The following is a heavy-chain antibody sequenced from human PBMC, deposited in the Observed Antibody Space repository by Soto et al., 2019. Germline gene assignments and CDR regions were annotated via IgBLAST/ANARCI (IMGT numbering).Heavy chain of an antibody. Sequence: GGSLRLSCAATEFTFSSYWMHWVRQAPGKGVVWVSRINSDGSSTRYEDSVQGRFNISRDNAKNTLDVQMNSMRAEDTVVYYCARVVGMLGSWYSPSPYYYYGMDVWGQGTTVTVSS. CDR2: INSDGSST. J-gene: IGHJ6*02. CDR1: EFTFSSYW. V-gene: IGHV3-74*01. D-gene: IGHD6-13*01. CDR3: ARVVGMLGSWYSPSPYYYYGMDV.